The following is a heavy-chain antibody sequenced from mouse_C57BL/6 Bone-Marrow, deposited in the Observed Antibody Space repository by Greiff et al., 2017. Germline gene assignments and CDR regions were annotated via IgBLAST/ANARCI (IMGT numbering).Heavy chain of an antibody. CDR1: GYTFTSYW. CDR2: IDPSDSYT. Sequence: QVQLQQPGAELVKPGASVKLSCKASGYTFTSYWMQWVKQRPGQGLEWIGEIDPSDSYTNYNQKFKGKATLTVDTSSSTAYMQLSSLTSEDSAVYYCARWVYVVRDWYFDVWGTGTTVTVSS. D-gene: IGHD1-1*01. CDR3: ARWVYVVRDWYFDV. V-gene: IGHV1-50*01. J-gene: IGHJ1*03.